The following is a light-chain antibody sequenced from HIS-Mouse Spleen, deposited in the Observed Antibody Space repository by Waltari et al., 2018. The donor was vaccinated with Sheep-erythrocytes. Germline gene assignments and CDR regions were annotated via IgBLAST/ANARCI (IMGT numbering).Light chain of an antibody. CDR1: SSDVGCYNS. Sequence: QSALTQSRSVSGSPRQSVTLPGTGTSSDVGCYNSVPCYQQHPGKAPKLMIYDVSKRPSGVPDRFSGSKSGNTASLTISGLQAEDEADYYCCSYAGSYNHVFATGTKVTVL. V-gene: IGLV2-11*01. J-gene: IGLJ1*01. CDR2: DVS. CDR3: CSYAGSYNHV.